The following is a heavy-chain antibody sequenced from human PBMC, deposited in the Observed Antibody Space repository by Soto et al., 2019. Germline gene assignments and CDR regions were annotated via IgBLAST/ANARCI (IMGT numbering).Heavy chain of an antibody. D-gene: IGHD2-2*01. Sequence: GESLKISCQASGYSFTAYWITWVRQMPGKGLEWMATIDPSDSYVDYSPSFRGHVTFSVDRSITTVYLQWNSLKASDSAMYFCTRRASSSFYNFDFWGQGALVTVSS. V-gene: IGHV5-10-1*01. CDR3: TRRASSSFYNFDF. J-gene: IGHJ4*02. CDR1: GYSFTAYW. CDR2: IDPSDSYV.